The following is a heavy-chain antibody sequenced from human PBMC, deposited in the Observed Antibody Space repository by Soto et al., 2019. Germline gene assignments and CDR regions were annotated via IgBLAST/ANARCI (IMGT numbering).Heavy chain of an antibody. CDR3: ARGEVTTGENDAFDI. Sequence: ASVKVSCKASGGTFSSYTISWVRQAPGQGLEWMGRIIPILGIANYAQKFQGRVTITADKSTSTAYMELSSLRSEDTAVYYCARGEVTTGENDAFDIWGQGTMVTVSS. J-gene: IGHJ3*02. V-gene: IGHV1-69*02. CDR1: GGTFSSYT. D-gene: IGHD4-17*01. CDR2: IIPILGIA.